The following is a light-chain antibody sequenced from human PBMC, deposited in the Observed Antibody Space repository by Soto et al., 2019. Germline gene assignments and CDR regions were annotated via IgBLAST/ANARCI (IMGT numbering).Light chain of an antibody. CDR1: QSISNW. J-gene: IGKJ1*01. Sequence: DIQMTQSPSTLSASVGDRVTITCRASQSISNWLAWYQQKPGKAPKLLIFKASTLESGVPSRFSGSGSGIEFTLNISSLQPDDFATYHCQQYDTYPRTFGQGTKVDIK. CDR3: QQYDTYPRT. CDR2: KAS. V-gene: IGKV1-5*03.